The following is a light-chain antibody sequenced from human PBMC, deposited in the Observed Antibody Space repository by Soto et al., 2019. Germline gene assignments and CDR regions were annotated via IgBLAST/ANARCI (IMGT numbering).Light chain of an antibody. J-gene: IGKJ5*01. V-gene: IGKV3-20*01. Sequence: EIGFTQSPRTLSLSPGQRATLSYQASQRISNSYLAWYQQKPGQAPRLLLYDASSRATGIPDRVSGSGSGTDFTPTISRLEPEDFAVYYCQHSGSSPITFGQGTRLEIK. CDR2: DAS. CDR3: QHSGSSPIT. CDR1: QRISNSY.